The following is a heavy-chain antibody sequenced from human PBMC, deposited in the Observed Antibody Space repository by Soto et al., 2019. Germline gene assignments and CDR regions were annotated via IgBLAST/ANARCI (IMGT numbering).Heavy chain of an antibody. J-gene: IGHJ4*02. Sequence: QVQLVESGGGVVQPGTSLRVSCAASGFTFSTYGMHWVRQAPGKGLEWVAVIWYDGRNKYYADSVEGRFTISRDNFKNTLYLQMNSLRAEDTAVYYCARGEYDNSGVFDQWGQGTLVTVSS. CDR1: GFTFSTYG. CDR2: IWYDGRNK. CDR3: ARGEYDNSGVFDQ. V-gene: IGHV3-33*01. D-gene: IGHD3-22*01.